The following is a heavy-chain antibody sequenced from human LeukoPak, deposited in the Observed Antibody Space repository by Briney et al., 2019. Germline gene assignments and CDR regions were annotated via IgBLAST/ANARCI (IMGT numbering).Heavy chain of an antibody. CDR1: GYTFTSYG. V-gene: IGHV1-18*01. CDR2: ISAYNGNT. J-gene: IGHJ4*02. D-gene: IGHD6-6*01. CDR3: ARVSEVELVIDY. Sequence: ASVTVSCKASGYTFTSYGISWVRHAPGQGLEWMGWISAYNGNTNYAQKLQGRVTMTTDTSTSTAYMELRSLRSDDTAVYYCARVSEVELVIDYWGQGTVVTVSS.